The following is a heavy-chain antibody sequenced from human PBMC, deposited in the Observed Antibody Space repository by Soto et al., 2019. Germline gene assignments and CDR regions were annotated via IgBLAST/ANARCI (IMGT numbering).Heavy chain of an antibody. CDR1: GFIFRNYA. V-gene: IGHV3-23*01. Sequence: EVQLLESGGGSVQPGGSLRLSCEASGFIFRNYAMSWVRQALGKGLEWVSSISGSGVGTYYADSVQGRFTISRDNSTNTLFLQLSSLRAEDTALYYCAKDVDTVGLSDGSGYFDLWGQGALVTVSS. J-gene: IGHJ4*02. CDR2: ISGSGVGT. D-gene: IGHD3-22*01. CDR3: AKDVDTVGLSDGSGYFDL.